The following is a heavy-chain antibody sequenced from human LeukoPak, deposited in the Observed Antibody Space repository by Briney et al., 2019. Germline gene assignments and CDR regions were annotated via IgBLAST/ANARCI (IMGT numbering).Heavy chain of an antibody. V-gene: IGHV3-74*01. Sequence: GGSLRLSCADSGNYWMHWVRQAPGKGLVWVSHINSDGSWTSYADSVKGRFTISKDNAKNTVYLQMNSLRAEDTAVYYCVSFYETYWGRGTLVTVSS. J-gene: IGHJ4*02. CDR1: GNYW. CDR2: INSDGSWT. D-gene: IGHD2/OR15-2a*01. CDR3: VSFYETY.